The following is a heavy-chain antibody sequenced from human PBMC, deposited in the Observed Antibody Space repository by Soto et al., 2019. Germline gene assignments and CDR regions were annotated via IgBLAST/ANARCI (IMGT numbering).Heavy chain of an antibody. CDR3: ARGTRLGYCSSTSCPARY. Sequence: GGSLRLSCAASGFTFSNSWMHWVRQAPGKGLVWVSHINNDGSSTSYADSVKGRFTISRDNAKNTLYLQMTSLRAEDTAVYYCARGTRLGYCSSTSCPARYWGQGTLVTVSS. V-gene: IGHV3-74*01. D-gene: IGHD2-2*01. CDR2: INNDGSST. CDR1: GFTFSNSW. J-gene: IGHJ4*02.